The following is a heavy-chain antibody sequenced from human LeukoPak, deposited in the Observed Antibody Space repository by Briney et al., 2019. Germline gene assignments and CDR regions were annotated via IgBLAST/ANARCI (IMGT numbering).Heavy chain of an antibody. CDR3: ARGPDWFDP. J-gene: IGHJ5*02. Sequence: SETLSLTCTVSGGSISSYYWSWIRQPPGKGLEWIGYIYYSGSTNYNPYLKSRVTISVDTSKNQFSLKLSSVTAADTAVYYCARGPDWFDPWGQGTLVTVSS. V-gene: IGHV4-59*01. CDR1: GGSISSYY. CDR2: IYYSGST.